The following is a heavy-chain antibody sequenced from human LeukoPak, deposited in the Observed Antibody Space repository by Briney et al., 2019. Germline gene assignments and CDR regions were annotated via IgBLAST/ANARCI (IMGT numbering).Heavy chain of an antibody. CDR1: GFSFSGYW. CDR2: IKEDGSEK. V-gene: IGHV3-7*03. CDR3: ARRGSTDY. D-gene: IGHD2/OR15-2a*01. J-gene: IGHJ4*02. Sequence: GGSLRLSCAASGFSFSGYWMTWVRQAPGKGLEWVANIKEDGSEKYYVDFVKGRFTISRDNAKNSLDLQMNSLRAEDTAVYYCARRGSTDYWGQGTLVTVSS.